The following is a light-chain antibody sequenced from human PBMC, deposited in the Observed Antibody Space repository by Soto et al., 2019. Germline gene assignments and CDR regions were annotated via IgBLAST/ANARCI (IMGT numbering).Light chain of an antibody. CDR1: QSISSW. J-gene: IGKJ1*01. V-gene: IGKV1-5*03. CDR3: QQYNSYSWT. CDR2: KSS. Sequence: DIQMTQSPCTLSASVGDRVTITCRASQSISSWLAWYQQKPGKAPKLLIYKSSSLESGVPSRFSGSGSGTEFTLTISSLQPDDFATYDGQQYNSYSWTFGQGTKVEIK.